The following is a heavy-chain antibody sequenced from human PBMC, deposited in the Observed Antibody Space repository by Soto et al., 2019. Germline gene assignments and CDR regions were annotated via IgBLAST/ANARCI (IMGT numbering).Heavy chain of an antibody. CDR2: IIPIVGTA. V-gene: IGHV1-69*01. Sequence: QVQLVQSGAEVKKPGSSVKVSCKASGGTFSSYAISWVRQAPGPGLEWMGGIIPIVGTANYAQKFQGRVTITADESTSTVYMELSSLRSEDTAVYYCAREVNSSGYYSDWFDPRSQGPLVPVSS. CDR3: AREVNSSGYYSDWFDP. CDR1: GGTFSSYA. D-gene: IGHD3-22*01. J-gene: IGHJ5*02.